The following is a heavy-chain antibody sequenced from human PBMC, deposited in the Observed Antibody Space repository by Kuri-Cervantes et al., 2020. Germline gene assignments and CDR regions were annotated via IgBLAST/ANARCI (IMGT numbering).Heavy chain of an antibody. CDR3: ITDRWEYYDYVWGDYRYRQFDY. CDR1: GCTFSSYW. J-gene: IGHJ4*02. CDR2: INSDGSST. Sequence: GESLKSSCAASGCTFSSYWMHWVRQAPGKGLVWVSRINSDGSSTSYEDSVKGRFTISRDNAKTTLYLQMNSLRAEDTAVYYCITDRWEYYDYVWGDYRYRQFDYWGQGTLVTVSS. V-gene: IGHV3-74*01. D-gene: IGHD3-16*02.